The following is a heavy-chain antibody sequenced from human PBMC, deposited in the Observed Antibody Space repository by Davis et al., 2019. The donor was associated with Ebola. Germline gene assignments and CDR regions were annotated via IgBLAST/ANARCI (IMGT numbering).Heavy chain of an antibody. CDR2: IYDHST. CDR1: GFTVSSNH. CDR3: ATTQWLREFDN. V-gene: IGHV3-53*05. D-gene: IGHD6-19*01. Sequence: GESLKISCAASGFTVSSNHMSWVRQAPGKGLEWVSVIYDHSTAYADSVKGRFTISRDKSNNTLYLEMNSLRVDDTAVYYCATTQWLREFDNGGQGTLVTVSS. J-gene: IGHJ4*02.